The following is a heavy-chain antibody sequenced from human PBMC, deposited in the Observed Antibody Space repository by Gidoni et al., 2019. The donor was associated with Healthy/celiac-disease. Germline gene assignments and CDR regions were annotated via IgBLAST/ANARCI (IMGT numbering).Heavy chain of an antibody. Sequence: EVQLVESGGGLVQPGGSLRLSCSASGFTFSSYAMHWVRQAPGKGLEYVSAISSNGGSTYYADSVKGRFTISRDNSKNTLYLQMSSLRTEDTAVYYCVKDSSRGYYDSSGYYYFDYWGQGTLVTVSS. V-gene: IGHV3-64D*06. CDR3: VKDSSRGYYDSSGYYYFDY. D-gene: IGHD3-22*01. CDR2: ISSNGGST. CDR1: GFTFSSYA. J-gene: IGHJ4*02.